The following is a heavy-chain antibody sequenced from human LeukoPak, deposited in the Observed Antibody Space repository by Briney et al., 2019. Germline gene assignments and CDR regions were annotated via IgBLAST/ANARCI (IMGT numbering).Heavy chain of an antibody. CDR2: IYYSGST. Sequence: PSETLSLTCTVSGGSISSSSYYWGWIRQPPGKGLEWIGSIYYSGSTYYNPSLKSQVTISVDTSKNQFSLKLSSVTAADTAVYYCARYDHDSSGYYYLDYWGQGTLVTVSS. D-gene: IGHD3-22*01. CDR1: GGSISSSSYY. CDR3: ARYDHDSSGYYYLDY. J-gene: IGHJ4*02. V-gene: IGHV4-39*01.